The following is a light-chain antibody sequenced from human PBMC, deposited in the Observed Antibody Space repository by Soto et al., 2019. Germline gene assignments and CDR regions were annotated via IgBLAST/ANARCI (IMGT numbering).Light chain of an antibody. CDR3: AAWDDNLNGPV. V-gene: IGLV1-44*01. Sequence: QSALTQPPSASGTPGQRVTISCSGSSSNIGGNSVNWYQHLPGTAPKILMYSDDERPSGVPDRSSGSKSGTSASLAISGLQSEDEADYYCAAWDDNLNGPVFGGGTKLTVL. J-gene: IGLJ2*01. CDR2: SDD. CDR1: SSNIGGNS.